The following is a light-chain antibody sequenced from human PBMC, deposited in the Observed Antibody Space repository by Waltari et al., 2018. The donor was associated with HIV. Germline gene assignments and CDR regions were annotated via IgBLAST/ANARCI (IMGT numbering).Light chain of an antibody. J-gene: IGLJ2*01. V-gene: IGLV1-44*01. CDR2: SNN. CDR3: ATLDESLNGPV. Sequence: QSVLTQPPSVSGTPGQRVTISCSGGSSNIGDNAVSWYQQFPGTAPNLLIYSNNQRPSGVPDRFPGSKSGPSASLAISGLQSEDAADYYCATLDESLNGPVFGGGTKVTVL. CDR1: SSNIGDNA.